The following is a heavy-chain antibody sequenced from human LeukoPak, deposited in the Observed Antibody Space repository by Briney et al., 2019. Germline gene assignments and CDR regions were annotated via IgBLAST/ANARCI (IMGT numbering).Heavy chain of an antibody. CDR1: GGSFSGYY. D-gene: IGHD2-2*01. V-gene: IGHV4-34*01. J-gene: IGHJ6*02. Sequence: PSETLSLACAVYGGSFSGYYWSWIRQPPGKGLEWIGEINHSGSTNYNPSLKSRVTISVDMSKNQFSLKLSSVTAADTAVYYCARGPPAKPGTGYYYGMDVWGQGTTVTVSS. CDR3: ARGPPAKPGTGYYYGMDV. CDR2: INHSGST.